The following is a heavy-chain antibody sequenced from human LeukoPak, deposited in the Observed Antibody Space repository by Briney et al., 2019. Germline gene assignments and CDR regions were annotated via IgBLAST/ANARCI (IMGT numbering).Heavy chain of an antibody. D-gene: IGHD3-10*01. CDR3: ARDRTPLYYYGSGSYLYNWFDP. V-gene: IGHV1-2*02. CDR2: INPNSGGT. CDR1: GYTFTGYY. Sequence: GASVKVSCKASGYTFTGYYMHWVRQAPGQGLEWMGWINPNSGGTNYAQKFQGGVTMTRDTSISTAYMELSRLRSDDTAVYYCARDRTPLYYYGSGSYLYNWFDPWGQGALVTVSS. J-gene: IGHJ5*02.